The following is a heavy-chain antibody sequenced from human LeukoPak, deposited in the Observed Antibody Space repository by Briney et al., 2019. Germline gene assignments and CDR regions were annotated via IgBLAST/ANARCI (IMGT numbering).Heavy chain of an antibody. V-gene: IGHV4-59*01. D-gene: IGHD4-23*01. Sequence: PSETLSLTCTVSGGSISRYYWNWIRQPPGKGLEWIGYIYYSGNTNYNPSLKSRVTISVDTSKNQFSLKLSSVTAADTAVYYCASGGSSYYYYYHYMDVWGKGTTVTVSS. CDR3: ASGGSSYYYYYHYMDV. CDR1: GGSISRYY. J-gene: IGHJ6*03. CDR2: IYYSGNT.